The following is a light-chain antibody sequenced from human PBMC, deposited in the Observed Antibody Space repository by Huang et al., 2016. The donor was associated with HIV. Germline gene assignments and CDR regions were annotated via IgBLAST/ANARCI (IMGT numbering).Light chain of an antibody. Sequence: DIVLTQSPGTLSLSPGERATLSCRASQTVSSTYLAWYQQKPGQAPRLLIYSASSRATGIPDRFSGRGSGTDFTLTINRLEPEDFAVYYCQQYGRSPRTFGQGTKVEIK. J-gene: IGKJ1*01. CDR2: SAS. CDR3: QQYGRSPRT. CDR1: QTVSSTY. V-gene: IGKV3-20*01.